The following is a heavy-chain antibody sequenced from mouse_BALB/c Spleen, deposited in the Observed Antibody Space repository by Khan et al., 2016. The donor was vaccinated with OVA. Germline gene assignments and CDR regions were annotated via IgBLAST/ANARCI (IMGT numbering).Heavy chain of an antibody. CDR2: INTYTGEP. V-gene: IGHV9-3-1*01. Sequence: QIQLVQSGPELKKPGVTVKISCKASGYNFTTYGMNWVKQAPGKGLKWMGWINTYTGEPTYVDDFKGRFAFSLETSASTAYLKMNNLKNEDTATYYCARVGYSETMDYWGQGTSVTVSS. CDR3: ARVGYSETMDY. J-gene: IGHJ4*01. CDR1: GYNFTTYG.